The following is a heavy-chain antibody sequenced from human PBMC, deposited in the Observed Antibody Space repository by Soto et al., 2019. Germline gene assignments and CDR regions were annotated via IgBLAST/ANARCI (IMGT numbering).Heavy chain of an antibody. D-gene: IGHD1-26*01. J-gene: IGHJ4*02. CDR1: GGSISSGGYY. Sequence: PSETLSLTCTVSGGSISSGGYYWSWIRQHPGKGLEWIGYIYYSGSTYYNPSLKSRVTISVDTSKNQFSLKLSSVTAADTAVYYCARVRIVGATLFDYWGQGTLVTV. CDR3: ARVRIVGATLFDY. CDR2: IYYSGST. V-gene: IGHV4-31*03.